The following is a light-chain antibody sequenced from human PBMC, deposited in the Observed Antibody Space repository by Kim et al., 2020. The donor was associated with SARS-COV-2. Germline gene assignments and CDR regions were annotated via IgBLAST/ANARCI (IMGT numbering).Light chain of an antibody. CDR1: QGISNY. Sequence: ASVVDRVTITCRASQGISNYLAWYQQKPGKVPKLLIYAASTLQSGVPSRFSGSGSGTDFTLTISSLQPEAAATYYCQMYNNAPFTFGPGTKVDIK. V-gene: IGKV1-27*01. CDR2: AAS. CDR3: QMYNNAPFT. J-gene: IGKJ3*01.